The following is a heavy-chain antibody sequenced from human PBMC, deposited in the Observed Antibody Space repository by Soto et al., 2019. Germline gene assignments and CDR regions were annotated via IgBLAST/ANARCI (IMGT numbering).Heavy chain of an antibody. D-gene: IGHD2-15*01. CDR2: IYYSGST. Sequence: QVQRQESGPGLVKPSETLSLTCTVSGGSISSYYWSWIRQPPGKGLEWIGYIYYSGSTNYNPSLKSRITISVDTSKKQFSLKLSSVTAADTAVYYCERGHRGGLFDYWGQGTLVTVSS. CDR1: GGSISSYY. CDR3: ERGHRGGLFDY. J-gene: IGHJ4*02. V-gene: IGHV4-59*01.